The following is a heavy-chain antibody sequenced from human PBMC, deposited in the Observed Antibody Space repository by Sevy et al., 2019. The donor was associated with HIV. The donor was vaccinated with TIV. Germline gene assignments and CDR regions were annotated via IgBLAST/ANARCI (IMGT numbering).Heavy chain of an antibody. CDR2: ITYDGSNK. CDR3: VKEGGGEGGDH. V-gene: IGHV3-30*02. CDR1: GFTFSSYA. J-gene: IGHJ4*02. D-gene: IGHD2-21*01. Sequence: GGSLRLSCAASGFTFSSYAMHWVRQAPGKGREWVAYITYDGSNKDYADSVKGRFTISRDNSKNTLDLQMNSLRVEDTAVYYCVKEGGGEGGDHWGQGTLVTVSS.